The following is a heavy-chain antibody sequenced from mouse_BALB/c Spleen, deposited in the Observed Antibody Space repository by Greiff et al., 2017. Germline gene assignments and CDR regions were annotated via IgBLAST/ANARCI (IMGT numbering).Heavy chain of an antibody. CDR1: GYAFSSSW. CDR3: ARSGYYYGSSYGYFDD. Sequence: QVQLQQSGPELVKPGASVKISCKASGYAFSSSWMNWVKQRPGQGLEWIGRIYPGDGDTNYNGKFKGKATLTADKSSSTAYMQLSSLTSVDSAVYFCARSGYYYGSSYGYFDDWGQGTTLTVSS. V-gene: IGHV1-82*01. J-gene: IGHJ2*01. CDR2: IYPGDGDT. D-gene: IGHD1-1*01.